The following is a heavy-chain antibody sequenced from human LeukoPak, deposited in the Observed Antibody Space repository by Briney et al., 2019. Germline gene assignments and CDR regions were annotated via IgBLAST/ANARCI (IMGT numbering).Heavy chain of an antibody. CDR3: ARGPPKYSIDY. V-gene: IGHV4-34*01. CDR1: GGSFGGYY. J-gene: IGHJ4*02. CDR2: INHSGST. D-gene: IGHD6-6*01. Sequence: PSETLSLTCAVYGGSFGGYYWSWIRQPPGKGLEWIGEINHSGSTNYNPSLKSRVTISVDTSKNQFSLKLSSVTAADTAVYYCARGPPKYSIDYWGQGTLVTVSS.